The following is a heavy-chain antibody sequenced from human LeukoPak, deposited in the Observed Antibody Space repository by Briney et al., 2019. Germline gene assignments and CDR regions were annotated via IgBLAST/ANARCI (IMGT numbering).Heavy chain of an antibody. CDR3: ARHYGNDILTESGFDP. D-gene: IGHD3-9*01. Sequence: GASVKVSCKASGGTFSSYAISWVRQAPGQGLEWMGGIIPIFGTANYAQKFQGRVTITADKSTSTAYMELGRLRSDDTAVYYCARHYGNDILTESGFDPWGQGTLVTVSS. CDR2: IIPIFGTA. J-gene: IGHJ5*02. CDR1: GGTFSSYA. V-gene: IGHV1-69*06.